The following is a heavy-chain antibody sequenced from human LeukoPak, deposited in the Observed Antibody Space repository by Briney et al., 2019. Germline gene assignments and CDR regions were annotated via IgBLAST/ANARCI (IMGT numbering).Heavy chain of an antibody. V-gene: IGHV3-48*02. J-gene: IGHJ4*02. CDR1: GFTFSSYS. D-gene: IGHD3-22*01. Sequence: PGGSLRLSCAVSGFTFSSYSMNWVRQAPGKGLEWVSYISSSSKTIYYADSVKGRFTISRDNAKNSLYLQMNSLRDEDSAVYYCARDPFRDYDSSGYFDFWGQGTPVTVSS. CDR3: ARDPFRDYDSSGYFDF. CDR2: ISSSSKTI.